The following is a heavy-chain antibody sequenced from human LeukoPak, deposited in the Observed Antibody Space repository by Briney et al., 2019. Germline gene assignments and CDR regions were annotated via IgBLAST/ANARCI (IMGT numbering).Heavy chain of an antibody. CDR1: GFTFSSYA. CDR3: AKIRYGSGSSKRYYFDF. CDR2: ISGSGGTT. Sequence: GGSLRLSCAASGFTFSSYAMSWVRQAPGKGLEWVSGISGSGGTTYYADSVKGRFTISRDNSKNTLYLQMNSLRAEDTAVYYCAKIRYGSGSSKRYYFDFWGQGTLVTVSS. J-gene: IGHJ4*02. D-gene: IGHD3-10*01. V-gene: IGHV3-23*01.